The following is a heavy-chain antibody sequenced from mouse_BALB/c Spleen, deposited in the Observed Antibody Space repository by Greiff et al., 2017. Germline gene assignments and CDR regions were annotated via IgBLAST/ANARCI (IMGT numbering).Heavy chain of an antibody. D-gene: IGHD1-2*01. J-gene: IGHJ4*01. CDR1: GFNIKDTY. V-gene: IGHV14-3*02. CDR3: ASLRLGYAMDY. CDR2: IDPANGNT. Sequence: VQLKESGAELVKPGASVKLSCTASGFNIKDTYMHWVKQRPEQGLEWIGRIDPANGNTKYDPKFQGKATITADTSSNTAYLQLSSLTSEDTAVYYCASLRLGYAMDYWGQGTSVTVSS.